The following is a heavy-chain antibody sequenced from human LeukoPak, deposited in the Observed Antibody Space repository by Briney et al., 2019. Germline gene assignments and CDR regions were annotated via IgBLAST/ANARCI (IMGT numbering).Heavy chain of an antibody. CDR1: GFTFSSYS. D-gene: IGHD2-8*01. CDR2: ISSSSSYI. Sequence: GGSLRLSCAASGFTFSSYSMNWVRQAPGKGLEWVSSISSSSSYIYYADSVKGRFTISRDNAKNSLYLQMNSLRAEDTTVYYCARGTRNDAFDIWGQGTMVTVSS. V-gene: IGHV3-21*01. J-gene: IGHJ3*02. CDR3: ARGTRNDAFDI.